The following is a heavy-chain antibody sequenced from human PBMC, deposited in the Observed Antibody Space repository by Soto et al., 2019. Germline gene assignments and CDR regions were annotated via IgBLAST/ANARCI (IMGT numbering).Heavy chain of an antibody. CDR2: IIPILGIA. D-gene: IGHD6-13*01. V-gene: IGHV1-69*08. CDR1: GGTFSSYT. Sequence: QVQLVQSGAEVKKPGSSVKVSCKASGGTFSSYTISWVRQAPGQGLEWMGRIIPILGIANYAQKFQGRVTITADKSTSTAYMELSSLRSEDTAVYYCARDGFGSSWPESDAFDIWGQGTMVTVSS. J-gene: IGHJ3*02. CDR3: ARDGFGSSWPESDAFDI.